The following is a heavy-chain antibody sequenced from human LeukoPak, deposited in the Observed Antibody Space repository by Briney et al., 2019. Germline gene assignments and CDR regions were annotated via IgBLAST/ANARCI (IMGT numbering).Heavy chain of an antibody. Sequence: GGSLRLSCAASGFTFSSYSMSWVRQAPGKGLEWVSSISSSSSYIYYADSVKGRFTISRDNAKNSLYLQMNSLRAEDTAVYYCARDRAARPPYFDYWGQGTLVTVSS. CDR3: ARDRAARPPYFDY. CDR2: ISSSSSYI. V-gene: IGHV3-21*01. D-gene: IGHD6-6*01. CDR1: GFTFSSYS. J-gene: IGHJ4*02.